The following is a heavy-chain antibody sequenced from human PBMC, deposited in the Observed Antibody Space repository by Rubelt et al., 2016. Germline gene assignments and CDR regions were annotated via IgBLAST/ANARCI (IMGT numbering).Heavy chain of an antibody. Sequence: GLEWVSYISSSSSYIYYADSVKGRFTISRDNAKNSLYLQMNSLRAEDTAVYYCASTDYGDYYYYYGMDVWGQGTTVTVSS. V-gene: IGHV3-21*05. CDR3: ASTDYGDYYYYYGMDV. D-gene: IGHD4-17*01. J-gene: IGHJ6*02. CDR2: ISSSSSYI.